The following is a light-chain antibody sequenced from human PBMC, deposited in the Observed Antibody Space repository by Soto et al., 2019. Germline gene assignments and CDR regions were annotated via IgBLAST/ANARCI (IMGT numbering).Light chain of an antibody. V-gene: IGLV2-23*02. CDR2: EVS. CDR1: SSDVGSYNL. J-gene: IGLJ3*02. CDR3: WSYAGPSAWV. Sequence: QSALTQPASVSGSPGQSVTISCTGTSSDVGSYNLVSWYQQHSGKAPKLMIYEVSKRPSGVSKHFSGSKSDNTASLAISGLLAEDEADYYCWSYAGPSAWVFGGGTKVTL.